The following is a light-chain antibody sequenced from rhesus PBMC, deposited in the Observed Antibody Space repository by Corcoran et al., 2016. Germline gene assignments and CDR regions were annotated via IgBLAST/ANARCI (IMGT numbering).Light chain of an antibody. V-gene: IGKV3-24*04. CDR3: LQSSNWPWT. CDR1: QSVSSY. J-gene: IGKJ1*01. CDR2: GAS. Sequence: EIVMTQSPATLALSPGERATLSCRASQSVSSYLAWYQQKPGQAPRLLIYGASSRATGIPDRFSGSGYGTEFTLTISSLEPEDVGVYFCLQSSNWPWTFGQGTKVEIK.